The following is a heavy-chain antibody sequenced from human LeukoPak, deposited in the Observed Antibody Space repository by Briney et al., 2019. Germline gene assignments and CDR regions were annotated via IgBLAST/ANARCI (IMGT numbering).Heavy chain of an antibody. CDR3: ARETNSNRRYCSSTSCRYYYYYYGMDV. J-gene: IGHJ6*02. CDR1: GYSFAGYY. Sequence: ASVKVSCKSSGYSFAGYYMQWVRQAPGQGPEWMGWMNPANGVTNYARKFQGRVTLTSDTSISTAYMELSRLTSDDTAVYYCARETNSNRRYCSSTSCRYYYYYYGMDVWGQGTTVTVSS. D-gene: IGHD2-2*01. CDR2: MNPANGVT. V-gene: IGHV1-2*02.